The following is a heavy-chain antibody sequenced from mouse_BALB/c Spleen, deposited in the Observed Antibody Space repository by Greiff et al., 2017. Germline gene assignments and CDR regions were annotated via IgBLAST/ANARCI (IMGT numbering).Heavy chain of an antibody. CDR3: TRRELFAY. CDR2: INPSNGGT. J-gene: IGHJ3*01. V-gene: IGHV1S81*02. Sequence: VQLQQSGAELVKPGASVKLSCKASGYTFTSYYMYWVKQRPGQGLEWIGEINPSNGGTNFNEKFKSKATLTVDKSSSTAYMQLSSLTSEDSAVYYCTRRELFAYWGQGTLVTVSA. CDR1: GYTFTSYY.